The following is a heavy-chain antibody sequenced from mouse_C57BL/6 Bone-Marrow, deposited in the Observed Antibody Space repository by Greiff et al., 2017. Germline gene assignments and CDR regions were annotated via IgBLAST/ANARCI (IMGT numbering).Heavy chain of an antibody. Sequence: VQRVESGAELMKPGASVKLSCKATGYTFTGYWIAWVKQRPGHGLEWIGEILPGSGSTNYNEKFTGKATFTADTSSNTAYMQRSSLTTEDSAIYYCAREGTSWDFDYWGQGTTLTVSS. J-gene: IGHJ2*01. CDR1: GYTFTGYW. V-gene: IGHV1-9*01. CDR3: AREGTSWDFDY. D-gene: IGHD3-3*01. CDR2: ILPGSGST.